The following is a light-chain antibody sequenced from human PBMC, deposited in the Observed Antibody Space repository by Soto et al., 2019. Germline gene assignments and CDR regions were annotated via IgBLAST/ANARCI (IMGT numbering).Light chain of an antibody. CDR3: SSYTTSNTRQIV. V-gene: IGLV2-14*01. J-gene: IGLJ1*01. CDR1: SRDVVGYNY. Sequence: QSVLTQPASVSGSPGQSITISSPGTSRDVVGYNYVSWYQQHPGKAPKFMIYDVSNRPSGVSNRFSGSKSGNTASLTISGLQAEDEADYYCSSYTTSNTRQIVFGTGTKVTVL. CDR2: DVS.